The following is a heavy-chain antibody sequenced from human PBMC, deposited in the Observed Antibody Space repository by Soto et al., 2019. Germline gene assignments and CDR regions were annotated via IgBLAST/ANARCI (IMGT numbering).Heavy chain of an antibody. Sequence: ASVKVSCKASGYTFTGSPLHWVRQAPGQRLEWMGWINPNNGVTNYAQKFQGRVAMTRDTSISTAYMELSRLTSDDTAVYYCARVQLELMRDAFDIWGQGTMVTVSS. D-gene: IGHD1-1*01. CDR1: GYTFTGSP. CDR3: ARVQLELMRDAFDI. V-gene: IGHV1-2*02. J-gene: IGHJ3*02. CDR2: INPNNGVT.